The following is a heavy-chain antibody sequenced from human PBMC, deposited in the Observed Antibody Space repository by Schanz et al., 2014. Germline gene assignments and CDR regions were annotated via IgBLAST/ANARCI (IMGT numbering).Heavy chain of an antibody. CDR3: AKDLHSNSGNYYSYYFDS. J-gene: IGHJ4*02. V-gene: IGHV3-30*18. CDR1: GFNFANHA. D-gene: IGHD3-10*01. Sequence: QVFLAESGGGVVQPERSLRLSCAASGFNFANHAIHWVRQGQGNGLQWVAVISSDGSKKLYADSVKARFTISRDNSKNSVSLQMDSLRPEDTAVYFCAKDLHSNSGNYYSYYFDSWGPGALVTVSS. CDR2: ISSDGSKK.